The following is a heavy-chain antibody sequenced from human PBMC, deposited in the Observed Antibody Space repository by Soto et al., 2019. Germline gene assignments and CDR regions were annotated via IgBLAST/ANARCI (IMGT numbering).Heavy chain of an antibody. CDR2: NYYSGST. J-gene: IGHJ5*02. CDR3: ARESVPAYIHHTWFDP. D-gene: IGHD2-2*02. Sequence: SETLSLTCTISGGSISSGEYYWSWPRQPPGKGLEWIGYNYYSGSTYYNPSLGSRVTISIDTSRNQFSLKLSSVTAADTAVYYCARESVPAYIHHTWFDPWGQGTLVTVSS. V-gene: IGHV4-30-4*01. CDR1: GGSISSGEYY.